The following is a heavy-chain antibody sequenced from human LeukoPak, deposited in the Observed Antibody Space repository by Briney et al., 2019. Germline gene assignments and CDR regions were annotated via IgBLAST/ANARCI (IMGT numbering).Heavy chain of an antibody. V-gene: IGHV4-4*07. CDR1: GGSISSYY. D-gene: IGHD6-19*01. CDR2: IYTSGST. J-gene: IGHJ4*02. Sequence: SETLSLTCTVSGGSISSYYWSWIRQPAGKGLEGIGRIYTSGSTNYNPSLKSRVTMSVDTSKNQFSLKLSSVTAADTAVYYCAREDREQWLVVFDYWGQGTLVTVSS. CDR3: AREDREQWLVVFDY.